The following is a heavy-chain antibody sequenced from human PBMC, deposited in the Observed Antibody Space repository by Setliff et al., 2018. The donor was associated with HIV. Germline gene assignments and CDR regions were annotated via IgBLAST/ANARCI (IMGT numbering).Heavy chain of an antibody. D-gene: IGHD2-2*01. CDR2: ITYSGSA. CDR1: GGSISSDDYY. V-gene: IGHV4-30-4*08. Sequence: SETLSLTCTVSGGSISSDDYYWNWIRQPPGKGLEWIGYITYSGSAYYNPSLKSRVTMSVDTSKNQFSLNLNSVTAADTAVYYCARGPSGRAPAPARAPHYYGLDLWGPGTTVTVSS. CDR3: ARGPSGRAPAPARAPHYYGLDL. J-gene: IGHJ6*01.